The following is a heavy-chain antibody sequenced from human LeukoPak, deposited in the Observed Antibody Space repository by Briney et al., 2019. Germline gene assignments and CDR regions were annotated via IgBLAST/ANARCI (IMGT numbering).Heavy chain of an antibody. V-gene: IGHV4-39*07. Sequence: SETLSLTCTVSGGSISSSSYYWGWIRQPPGKGLEWIGSIYYSGITYYSGSIFYNLSLKSRVTITVDASKNEFSLKLSSVTAADTAVFYCVRVGYNYYGSGSPKLTWFDPWGQGTLVTVSS. CDR2: IYYSGITYYSGSI. CDR1: GGSISSSSYY. CDR3: VRVGYNYYGSGSPKLTWFDP. D-gene: IGHD3-10*01. J-gene: IGHJ5*02.